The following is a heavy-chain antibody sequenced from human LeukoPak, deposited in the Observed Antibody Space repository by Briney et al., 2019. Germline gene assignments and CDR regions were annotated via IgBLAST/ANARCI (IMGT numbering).Heavy chain of an antibody. V-gene: IGHV3-30*02. CDR3: AKDRHVWGYSYGETFDY. CDR2: TRYDGSDK. CDR1: GFTFSSYG. D-gene: IGHD5-18*01. Sequence: PGGSLRLSCAASGFTFSSYGMLWVRQAPDKGLEWVAFTRYDGSDKYYVDSVKGRFTISRDNSKNTLYLQMNSLRAEDTAVYYCAKDRHVWGYSYGETFDYWGQGTLVTVSS. J-gene: IGHJ4*02.